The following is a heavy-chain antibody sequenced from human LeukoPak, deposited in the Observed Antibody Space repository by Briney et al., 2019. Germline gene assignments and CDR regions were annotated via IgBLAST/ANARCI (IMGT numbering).Heavy chain of an antibody. J-gene: IGHJ3*01. CDR2: ISGSGGST. D-gene: IGHD4-17*01. V-gene: IGHV3-23*01. CDR3: AQVPVTTVSG. CDR1: GFTFSSYA. Sequence: PGGSLRLSCAASGFTFSSYAMSWVRQAPGKGLEWVSGISGSGGSTHSVDSVKGRFTISRDNSKNTLYLQMSSLRAEDTAVYYCAQVPVTTVSGWGQGTMVTVSS.